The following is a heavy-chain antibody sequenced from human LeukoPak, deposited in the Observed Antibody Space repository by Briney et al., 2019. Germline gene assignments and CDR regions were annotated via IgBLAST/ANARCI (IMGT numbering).Heavy chain of an antibody. J-gene: IGHJ4*02. CDR2: IYTSGST. CDR3: ARSGTSLYYDILTGYYCFDY. Sequence: PSETLSLTCTVSGGSLSSGGYYWSWIRQPAGTGLEWLGRIYTSGSTNYNPSLKSRVTMSVDTSKNQFSLKLSSVTAADTAVYYCARSGTSLYYDILTGYYCFDYWGQGTLVTVSS. V-gene: IGHV4-61*02. D-gene: IGHD3-9*01. CDR1: GGSLSSGGYY.